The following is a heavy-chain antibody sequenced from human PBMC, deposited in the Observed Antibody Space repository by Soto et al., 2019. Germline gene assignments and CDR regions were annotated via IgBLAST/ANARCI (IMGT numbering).Heavy chain of an antibody. D-gene: IGHD2-15*01. V-gene: IGHV2-5*02. CDR1: GFSLSTRGVG. CDR2: IFWDDDK. Sequence: SGPTLVNPTQTLTLTCSFSGFSLSTRGVGVGWIRQPPGKALEWLALIFWDDDKWYSPSLRSRLTITEDTSKNQVVLTMTNMDPVDTATYYCARIFLNGQVVSHFDYWGQGTLVTVSS. J-gene: IGHJ4*02. CDR3: ARIFLNGQVVSHFDY.